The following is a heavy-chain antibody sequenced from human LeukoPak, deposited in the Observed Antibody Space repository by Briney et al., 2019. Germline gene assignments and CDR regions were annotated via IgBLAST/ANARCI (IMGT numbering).Heavy chain of an antibody. CDR1: GFTFIDYD. Sequence: GGSLRLSCAPSGFTFIDYDMHWVRQVVGKVLEWVSAIGMRGDTHYSGSVKGRFTISRENDESSLYLQMNSLRAEDTAVYYCARGGIQVSGIDEFDYWGQGTLVTVSS. D-gene: IGHD6-19*01. V-gene: IGHV3-13*01. J-gene: IGHJ4*02. CDR2: IGMRGDT. CDR3: ARGGIQVSGIDEFDY.